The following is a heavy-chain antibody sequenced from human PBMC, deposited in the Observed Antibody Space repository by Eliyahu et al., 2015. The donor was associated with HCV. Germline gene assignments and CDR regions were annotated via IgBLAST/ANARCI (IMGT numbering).Heavy chain of an antibody. D-gene: IGHD3-22*01. Sequence: EVQLLESGGGLVQPGGSLXLSCAASGFTFSSYAMSWVRQAPGKGLEWVSAISGSGGSTYYADSVKGRFTISRDNSKNTLYLQMNSLRAEDTAVYYCAKDLKGYYDSSSFFDYWGQGTLVTVSS. CDR2: ISGSGGST. CDR3: AKDLKGYYDSSSFFDY. V-gene: IGHV3-23*01. CDR1: GFTFSSYA. J-gene: IGHJ4*02.